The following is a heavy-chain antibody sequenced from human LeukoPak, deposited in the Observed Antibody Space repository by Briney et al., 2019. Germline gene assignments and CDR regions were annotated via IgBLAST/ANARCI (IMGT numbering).Heavy chain of an antibody. D-gene: IGHD3-22*01. CDR1: GFTFSNAW. CDR3: AKPRYYYDSSGYIDY. Sequence: SGGSLRLSCAASGFTFSNAWMSWVRQAPGKGLEWVAVISYDGSNKYYADSVKGRFTISRDNSKNTLYLQMNSLRAEDTAVYYCAKPRYYYDSSGYIDYWGQGTLVTVSS. J-gene: IGHJ4*02. V-gene: IGHV3-30*18. CDR2: ISYDGSNK.